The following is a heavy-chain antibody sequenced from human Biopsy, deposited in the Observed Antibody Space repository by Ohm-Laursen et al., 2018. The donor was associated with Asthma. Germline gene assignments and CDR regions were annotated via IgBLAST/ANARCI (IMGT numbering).Heavy chain of an antibody. D-gene: IGHD5-24*01. CDR3: ARGPPVDRED. V-gene: IGHV4-39*07. Sequence: PSQTLSLTCTVSGGSISSSSYYWGWIRQPPGKGLEWIGSIYYSGSTYYNPSLKSRVTISVDTSKNQFSLKLSSVTAADTAVYYCARGPPVDREDWGQGTLVTVSS. J-gene: IGHJ4*02. CDR2: IYYSGST. CDR1: GGSISSSSYY.